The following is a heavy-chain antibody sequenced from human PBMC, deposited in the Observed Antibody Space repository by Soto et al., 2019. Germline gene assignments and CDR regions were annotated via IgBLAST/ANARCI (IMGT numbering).Heavy chain of an antibody. J-gene: IGHJ4*02. CDR2: IYYSGST. CDR1: GGSISSYY. D-gene: IGHD3-9*01. Sequence: SETLSLTCTVSGGSISSYYWSWIRQPPGKGLEWIGYIYYSGSTNYNPSLKNRVTISVDTSKNQFSLKLSSVTAADTAVYYCARGGGSYYDILTGYSTFDYWGQGTLVTVSS. CDR3: ARGGGSYYDILTGYSTFDY. V-gene: IGHV4-59*01.